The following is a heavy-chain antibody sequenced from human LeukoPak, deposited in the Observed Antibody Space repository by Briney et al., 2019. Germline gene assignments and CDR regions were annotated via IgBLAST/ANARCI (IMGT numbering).Heavy chain of an antibody. CDR2: INHSGST. V-gene: IGHV4-39*07. Sequence: SETLSLTCTVSGGSISSSSYHWGWIRQPPGKGLEWIGEINHSGSTNYNPSLKSRVTTSVDTSKNQFSLRLTSVTAADTAVYYCARAQGEWLRSIDYWGQGTLVTVSS. J-gene: IGHJ4*02. CDR1: GGSISSSSYH. D-gene: IGHD5-12*01. CDR3: ARAQGEWLRSIDY.